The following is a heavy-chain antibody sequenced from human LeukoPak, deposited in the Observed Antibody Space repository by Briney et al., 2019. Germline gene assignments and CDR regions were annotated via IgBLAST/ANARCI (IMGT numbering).Heavy chain of an antibody. CDR2: ISAYNGNT. D-gene: IGHD6-19*01. CDR1: GYTFTSYG. V-gene: IGHV1-18*01. Sequence: ASVKVSCKASGYTFTSYGISWVRQAPGQGLEWMGWISAYNGNTNYAQKLQGRVTMTTDTSTSTAYMELRSLRSDDTAVYYCARETTQSGWSLYYYYYGMDVWGQGTTVTVSS. J-gene: IGHJ6*02. CDR3: ARETTQSGWSLYYYYYGMDV.